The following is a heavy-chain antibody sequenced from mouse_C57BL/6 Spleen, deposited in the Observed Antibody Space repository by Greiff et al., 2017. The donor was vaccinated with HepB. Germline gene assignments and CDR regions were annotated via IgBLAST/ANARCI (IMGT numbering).Heavy chain of an antibody. J-gene: IGHJ4*01. CDR2: INPSSGYT. CDR3: ARGTAELRALDY. D-gene: IGHD2-4*01. V-gene: IGHV1-4*01. CDR1: GYTFTSYT. Sequence: VQLQQSGAELARPGASVKMSCKASGYTFTSYTMHWVKQRPGQGLEWIGYINPSSGYTKYNQKFKDKATLTADKSSSTAYMQLSSLTSEDPAVYYCARGTAELRALDYWGQGTSVTVSS.